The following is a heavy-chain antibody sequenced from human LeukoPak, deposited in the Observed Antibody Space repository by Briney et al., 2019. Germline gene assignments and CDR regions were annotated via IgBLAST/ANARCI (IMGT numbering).Heavy chain of an antibody. CDR2: ISSNGGGT. J-gene: IGHJ1*01. CDR3: VKGGQYSTNWFQH. V-gene: IGHV3-64D*06. CDR1: GYSFSNNG. Sequence: GRSLRLSCVASGYSFSNNGMHWVRQAPGKGLEYVSAISSNGGGTDYTDSVKGRFTISRDNAKNTLFLQMSSLRAEDTAVYFCVKGGQYSTNWFQHWGQGTLVSVSS. D-gene: IGHD5-18*01.